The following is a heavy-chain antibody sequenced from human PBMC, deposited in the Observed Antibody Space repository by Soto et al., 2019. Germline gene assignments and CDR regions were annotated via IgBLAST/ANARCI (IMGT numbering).Heavy chain of an antibody. J-gene: IGHJ6*02. Sequence: QITLKESGPTLVKPTQTLTLTCSFSGFSLSTSGVGVGWIRQPPGKALEWLALIYWDDDKRYSPSLRSRLTIXKXISKNQVFLTMTNMDPVDTATYYCAHDSTGLYGMDVWGQGTTVIVSS. V-gene: IGHV2-5*02. D-gene: IGHD3-22*01. CDR3: AHDSTGLYGMDV. CDR1: GFSLSTSGVG. CDR2: IYWDDDK.